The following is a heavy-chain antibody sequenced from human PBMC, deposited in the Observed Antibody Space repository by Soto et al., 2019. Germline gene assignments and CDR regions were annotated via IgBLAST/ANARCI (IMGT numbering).Heavy chain of an antibody. D-gene: IGHD3-3*01. CDR2: IIPIFGTA. Sequence: GASVKVSCKASVGTFSSYAISWVRQAPGQGLEWMGGIIPIFGTANYAQKFQGRVTITADESTSTAYMELSSLRSEDTAVYYCNTSPSGGSGYSPDVWGQGTTVTVSS. J-gene: IGHJ6*02. CDR1: VGTFSSYA. V-gene: IGHV1-69*13. CDR3: NTSPSGGSGYSPDV.